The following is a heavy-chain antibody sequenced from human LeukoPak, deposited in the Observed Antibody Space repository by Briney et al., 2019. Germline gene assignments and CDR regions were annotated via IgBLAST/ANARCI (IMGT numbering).Heavy chain of an antibody. CDR3: ARAPYHSNGYTAEVADY. CDR1: GFTFSSRDW. J-gene: IGHJ4*02. V-gene: IGHV3-53*01. CDR2: LYSDGNT. Sequence: GGSLRLSCVASGFTFSSRDWMTWVRQAPGKGLQWVSVLYSDGNTYYADSVKGRFTISRDNSKNTVYLQMNSLRAEDTAVYYCARAPYHSNGYTAEVADYWGQGTLVTVSS. D-gene: IGHD3-22*01.